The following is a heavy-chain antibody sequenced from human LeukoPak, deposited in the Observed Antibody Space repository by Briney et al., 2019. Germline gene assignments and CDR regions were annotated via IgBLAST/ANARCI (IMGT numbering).Heavy chain of an antibody. Sequence: AGGSLRLSCAASGFTFSSYGMHWARQAPGKGLEWVAFIRYDGSNKYYADSVKGRFTISRDNSKNTLYLQMNSLRAEDTAVYYCAKDLGIVGATLSAFDIWGQGTMVTVSS. CDR2: IRYDGSNK. CDR3: AKDLGIVGATLSAFDI. V-gene: IGHV3-30*02. D-gene: IGHD1-26*01. J-gene: IGHJ3*02. CDR1: GFTFSSYG.